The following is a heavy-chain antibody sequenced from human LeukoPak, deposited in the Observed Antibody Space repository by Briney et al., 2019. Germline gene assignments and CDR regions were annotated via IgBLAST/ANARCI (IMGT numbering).Heavy chain of an antibody. J-gene: IGHJ4*02. CDR3: TTHRLVFDY. CDR2: IKSKTDGGTT. CDR1: GFTFSNTW. V-gene: IGHV3-15*01. D-gene: IGHD6-19*01. Sequence: GGSLRLSRTASGFTFSNTWMSWVRQAPGKGPEWVGHIKSKTDGGTTDYAAPVKGRFTISRDDSKNTLYLQMSSLKTEDTAVYYCTTHRLVFDYWGQGTLVPVSS.